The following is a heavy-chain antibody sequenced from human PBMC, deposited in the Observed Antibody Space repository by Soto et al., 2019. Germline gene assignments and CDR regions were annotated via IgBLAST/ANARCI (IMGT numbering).Heavy chain of an antibody. J-gene: IGHJ4*02. CDR2: IRQDGGEK. CDR1: GFTFSSYW. Sequence: EVQLVEAGGALVQPGGSLRLSYAASGFTFSSYWMTWIRQGPGKGLEWVANIRQDGGEKHYVDSVRGRFTISRDNAKSSLYLQMNSLRAEDTAVYYCVTDLIVQVSSLYYWGQGTLVTVSS. D-gene: IGHD3-16*02. CDR3: VTDLIVQVSSLYY. V-gene: IGHV3-7*03.